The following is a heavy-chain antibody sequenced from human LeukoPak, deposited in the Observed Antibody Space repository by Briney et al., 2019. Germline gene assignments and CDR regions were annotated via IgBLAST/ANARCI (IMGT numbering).Heavy chain of an antibody. J-gene: IGHJ6*02. Sequence: PGGSLRLSCAASRFTFSAYWMSWVRQAPGKGLEWVANTKQDGSEEYYIDSVKGRFTISRDNAKNSLYLQMNSLRAEDTAVYYCAREHCSGGSCYSDYYYGMDVWGQGTTVTVSS. CDR2: TKQDGSEE. CDR3: AREHCSGGSCYSDYYYGMDV. CDR1: RFTFSAYW. V-gene: IGHV3-7*03. D-gene: IGHD2-15*01.